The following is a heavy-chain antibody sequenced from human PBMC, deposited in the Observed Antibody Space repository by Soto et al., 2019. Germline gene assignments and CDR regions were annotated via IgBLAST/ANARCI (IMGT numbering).Heavy chain of an antibody. Sequence: QVQLVQSGAEVKKPESSVKVSCKAPGGTFSTYAISWVRQAPGQGLEWMGGIIPMFGTANYAQRFQDRVTITADESTNTGYRELSSLRSEDTAVYFCASGIQRWLRRRNNGDAGWGQGTLVTVSS. D-gene: IGHD5-12*01. CDR1: GGTFSTYA. J-gene: IGHJ4*02. CDR2: IIPMFGTA. V-gene: IGHV1-69*12. CDR3: ASGIQRWLRRRNNGDAG.